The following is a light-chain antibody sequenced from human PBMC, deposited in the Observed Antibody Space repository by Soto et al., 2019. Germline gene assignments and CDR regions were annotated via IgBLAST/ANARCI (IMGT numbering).Light chain of an antibody. Sequence: DIVLTQSPGTLSLSPGERATLSCRASQSVSSNTLAWYQQRPGQAPRVVIYGASTRATGIPERFSGSGSGTDFTLTISRLEPEDFAVYYCQQYGRSPFTFGPGNKVAIK. V-gene: IGKV3-20*01. CDR1: QSVSSNT. J-gene: IGKJ3*01. CDR3: QQYGRSPFT. CDR2: GAS.